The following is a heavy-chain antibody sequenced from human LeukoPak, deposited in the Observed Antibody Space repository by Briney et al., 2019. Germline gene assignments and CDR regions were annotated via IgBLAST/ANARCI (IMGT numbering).Heavy chain of an antibody. D-gene: IGHD1-26*01. CDR1: GXIFSSYA. CDR3: ARVGATAETANAFDI. CDR2: FTNNGGIT. J-gene: IGHJ3*02. Sequence: GGSLRLSCAASGXIFSSYAMHWVRQAPGKGLEYVSAFTNNGGITYYANSVRGRFTISRDNSKNTLYLQMGSLRPEDMAVYYCARVGATAETANAFDIWGQGTMVTVSS. V-gene: IGHV3-64*01.